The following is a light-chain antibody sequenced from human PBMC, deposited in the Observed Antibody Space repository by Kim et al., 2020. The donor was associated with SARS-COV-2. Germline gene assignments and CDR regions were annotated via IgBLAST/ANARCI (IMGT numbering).Light chain of an antibody. CDR3: QQYHNWPPLT. Sequence: VMTQSPVTLSVSPGERATLSCRARRSIGSNLAWYQQKPGQAPRLLMYDASSRATGVPARFSGSGSGTDFTLTITSLQSDDFAIYYCQQYHNWPPLTFGGGTKVDIK. CDR2: DAS. V-gene: IGKV3-15*01. CDR1: RSIGSN. J-gene: IGKJ4*01.